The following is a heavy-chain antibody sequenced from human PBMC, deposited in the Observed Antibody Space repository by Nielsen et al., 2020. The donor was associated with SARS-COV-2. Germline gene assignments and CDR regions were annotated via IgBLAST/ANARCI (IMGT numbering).Heavy chain of an antibody. V-gene: IGHV3-30*18. CDR3: AKAGGKNAGGIIDY. J-gene: IGHJ4*02. CDR1: GFTFSNYG. D-gene: IGHD3-16*01. Sequence: GESLKISCAASGFTFSNYGMHWVRQAPGKGLDWVAVMSYDGSDKYYGDSVKGRFTNSRDNSKNTLFLHMSRLRADDTALYYCAKAGGKNAGGIIDYWGPGTLVTVSS. CDR2: MSYDGSDK.